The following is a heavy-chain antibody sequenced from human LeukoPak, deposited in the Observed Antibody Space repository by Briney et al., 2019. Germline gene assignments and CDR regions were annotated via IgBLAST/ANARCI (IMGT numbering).Heavy chain of an antibody. CDR1: GFTFSSYA. D-gene: IGHD5-12*01. CDR3: ARELSRDGYNS. CDR2: ISSSSSYI. V-gene: IGHV3-21*01. Sequence: GGSLRLSCAASGFTFSSYAMHWVRQAPGKGLEWVSSISSSSSYIYYADSVKGRFTISRDNAKTSLYLQMNSLRAEDTAVYYCARELSRDGYNSWGQGTLVTVSS. J-gene: IGHJ5*02.